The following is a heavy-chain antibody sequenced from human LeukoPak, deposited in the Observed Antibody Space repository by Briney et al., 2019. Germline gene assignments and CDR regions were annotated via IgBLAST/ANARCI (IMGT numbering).Heavy chain of an antibody. V-gene: IGHV3-30-3*01. CDR3: AREGIAAAADY. CDR2: ISYDGSNK. J-gene: IGHJ4*02. Sequence: GGSLRLSCAASGFTFSSYAMHWVRQAPGKGLEWVAVISYDGSNKYYADSVKGRFTISRDNSKNTLYLQMNSLRADDTAVYYCAREGIAAAADYWGQGTLVTVSS. D-gene: IGHD6-13*01. CDR1: GFTFSSYA.